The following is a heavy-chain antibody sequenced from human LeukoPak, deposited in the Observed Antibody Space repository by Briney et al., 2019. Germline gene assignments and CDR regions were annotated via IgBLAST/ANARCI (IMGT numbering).Heavy chain of an antibody. V-gene: IGHV3-30*03. CDR2: LSSGGINK. J-gene: IGHJ4*02. D-gene: IGHD2-15*01. CDR1: GFTFSNYG. Sequence: GGSLRLSCAVSGFTFSNYGVHWVRQAPGKGLEWVALLSSGGINKHYADSVKGRFIISSDNSMNTLYLQMNSLRVEDTAVYYCARDHAGSGRAFDNWGQGTLVTVSS. CDR3: ARDHAGSGRAFDN.